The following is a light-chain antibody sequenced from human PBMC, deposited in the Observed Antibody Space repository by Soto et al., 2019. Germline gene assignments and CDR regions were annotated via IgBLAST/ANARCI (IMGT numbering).Light chain of an antibody. J-gene: IGLJ1*01. CDR3: SSYTSSSIDYV. CDR2: EVS. Sequence: QSALTQPASVSGSPGQSITISCTGTSSDVGGYNYASWYQQHPGKAPKLMIYEVSNRPSGVSNRFSGSKSGNTASLTISGLQAEDEADYYCSSYTSSSIDYVFGTGTKLTVL. V-gene: IGLV2-14*01. CDR1: SSDVGGYNY.